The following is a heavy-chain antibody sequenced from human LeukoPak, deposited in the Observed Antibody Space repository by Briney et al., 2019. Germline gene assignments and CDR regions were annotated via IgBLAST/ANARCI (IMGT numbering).Heavy chain of an antibody. CDR1: GGTFSSYA. Sequence: ASEKVSCKASGGTFSSYAISWVRQAPGQGLEWMGGIIPIFGTANYAQKFQGRVTITADESTSTAYMELSSLRSEDTAVYYCARASAYYYDSSGYDNWFDPWGQGTLVTVSS. CDR3: ARASAYYYDSSGYDNWFDP. D-gene: IGHD3-22*01. V-gene: IGHV1-69*13. J-gene: IGHJ5*02. CDR2: IIPIFGTA.